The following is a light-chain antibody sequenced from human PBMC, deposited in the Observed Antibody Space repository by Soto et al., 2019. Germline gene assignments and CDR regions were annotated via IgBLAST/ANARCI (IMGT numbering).Light chain of an antibody. J-gene: IGKJ5*01. CDR2: DGS. Sequence: VFTQGPRTLSLYQGERATLSCRASQSVNINLAWYQQKPGLSPRLLVYDGSHRDTGIPARVSGSWSGTDFTPSISSLEPEDFDVYYCQQRFKWPPDFGRGTRLEIK. V-gene: IGKV3-11*01. CDR3: QQRFKWPPD. CDR1: QSVNIN.